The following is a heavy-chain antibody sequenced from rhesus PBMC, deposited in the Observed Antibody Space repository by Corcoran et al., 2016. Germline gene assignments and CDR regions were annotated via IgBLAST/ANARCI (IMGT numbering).Heavy chain of an antibody. CDR1: GFTFSVYC. V-gene: IGHV3S42*01. CDR2: INSSVGST. Sequence: EVQLVESGGGLAKPGGSLRLSCSAYGFTFSVYCMNWFLKDPGQVMEWVSAINSSVGSTYYADSVNGRCTISRDNSKKTLHLQRNSLRAEDTSVYYCAKDLYGGYRDDYFDYWGQGVLVTVSS. CDR3: AKDLYGGYRDDYFDY. J-gene: IGHJ4*01. D-gene: IGHD4-4*01.